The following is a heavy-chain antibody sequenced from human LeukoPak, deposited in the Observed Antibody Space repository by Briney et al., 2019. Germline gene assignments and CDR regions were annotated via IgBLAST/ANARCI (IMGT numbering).Heavy chain of an antibody. CDR1: GDSVSTSY. J-gene: IGHJ5*01. Sequence: PSETLSLTCSVSGDSVSTSYWSWIRQPAGKRKEWLGRIVASGETNYNPSLESRVIMSRDTSNNQFFLRLTSVTAADTAVYYCARDRYAWHDRDWFDSWGQGTLVTVSS. CDR3: ARDRYAWHDRDWFDS. D-gene: IGHD1-1*01. CDR2: IVASGET. V-gene: IGHV4-4*07.